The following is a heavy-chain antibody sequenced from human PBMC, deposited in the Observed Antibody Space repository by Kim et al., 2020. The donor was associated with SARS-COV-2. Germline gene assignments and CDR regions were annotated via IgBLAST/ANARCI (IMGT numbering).Heavy chain of an antibody. Sequence: GGSLRLSCAASGFTFNYYGLNWVRQAPGTGLQWLSYISGNTENIYYADSVKGRSTISRDNAKNSVYLQMNSLRDDDTAVYYCARYHSGHGLDVWGQGTTV. CDR2: ISGNTENI. CDR3: ARYHSGHGLDV. V-gene: IGHV3-48*02. J-gene: IGHJ6*02. D-gene: IGHD3-10*01. CDR1: GFTFNYYG.